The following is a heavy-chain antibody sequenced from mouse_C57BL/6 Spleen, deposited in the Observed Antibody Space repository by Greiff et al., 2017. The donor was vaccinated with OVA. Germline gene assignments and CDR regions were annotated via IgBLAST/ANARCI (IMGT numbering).Heavy chain of an antibody. V-gene: IGHV5-4*01. CDR3: ARDLGGYFDV. CDR2: ISDGGSYT. CDR1: GFTFSSYA. Sequence: EVQGVESGGGLVKPGGSLKLSCAASGFTFSSYAMSWVRQTPEKRLEWVATISDGGSYTYYPDNVKGRFTISRDNAKNNLYLQMSHLKSEDTAMYYCARDLGGYFDVWGTGTTVTVSS. D-gene: IGHD3-3*01. J-gene: IGHJ1*03.